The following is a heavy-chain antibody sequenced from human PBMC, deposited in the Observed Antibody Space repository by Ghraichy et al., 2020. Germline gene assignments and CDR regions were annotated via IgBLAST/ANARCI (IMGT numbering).Heavy chain of an antibody. D-gene: IGHD3-22*01. CDR2: INHSGST. Sequence: SETLSLTCAVYGGSFSGYYWSWIRQPPGKGLEWIGEINHSGSTNYNPSLKSRVTISVDTSKNQFSLKLSSVTAADTAVYYCARRNYYDSSGYSTGWFDPWGQGTLVTVSS. CDR3: ARRNYYDSSGYSTGWFDP. J-gene: IGHJ5*02. V-gene: IGHV4-34*01. CDR1: GGSFSGYY.